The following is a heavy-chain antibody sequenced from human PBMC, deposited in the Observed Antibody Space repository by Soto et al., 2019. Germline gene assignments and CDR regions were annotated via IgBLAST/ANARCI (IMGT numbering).Heavy chain of an antibody. CDR2: IISKTDGETT. Sequence: VGSLRLSCAASGFTFSNSWMSWFRQAPVNGLEWVGRIISKTDGETTDYAAPVKGRFTLSRDDSKNTLYLQMNSLKTEDTAVYYSTTTLGYCSSTSCYSAFRYYGMDVWGQGTTVTVSS. D-gene: IGHD2-2*02. CDR1: GFTFSNSW. CDR3: TTTLGYCSSTSCYSAFRYYGMDV. V-gene: IGHV3-15*01. J-gene: IGHJ6*02.